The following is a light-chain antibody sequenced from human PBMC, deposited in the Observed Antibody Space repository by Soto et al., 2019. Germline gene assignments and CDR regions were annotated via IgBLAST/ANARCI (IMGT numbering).Light chain of an antibody. Sequence: DIQITPSTTTLPASPGDIVGITCRPEPDIIRCWSWYQHVPGNADRLLIYDASAVQGGVTSGFSAPVSGTKFPLTISSLQPEDFTTYYCKKYNADCSFGQGA. CDR2: DAS. J-gene: IGKJ2*04. V-gene: IGKV1-5*01. CDR1: PDIIRC. CDR3: KKYNADCS.